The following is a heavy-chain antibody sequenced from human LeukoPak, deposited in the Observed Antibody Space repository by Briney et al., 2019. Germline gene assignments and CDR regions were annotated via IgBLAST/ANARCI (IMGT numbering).Heavy chain of an antibody. CDR3: ARAYCSGGSCPYWYFDL. D-gene: IGHD2-15*01. V-gene: IGHV3-20*04. J-gene: IGHJ2*01. CDR2: INWNGGST. Sequence: GGSLRLSCAASGFTFDDYGMSWVRQAPGKGLEWVSGINWNGGSTGYADSVKGRFTISRDNAKNSLYLQMNSLRVEDTAVYYCARAYCSGGSCPYWYFDLWGRGTLVTVSS. CDR1: GFTFDDYG.